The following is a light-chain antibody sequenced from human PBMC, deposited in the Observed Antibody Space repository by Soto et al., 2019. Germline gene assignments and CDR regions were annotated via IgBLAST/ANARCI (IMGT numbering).Light chain of an antibody. CDR2: DAS. Sequence: EIVLTQSPATLSLSPGERATLSCRASQSVSNYLAWYQQKPGQAPRLLIYDASNRATGTPARFSGSGSGTDFTLTISSLEPEDSAVYYCQQRSDWPPFTFGPGTKVEIK. CDR1: QSVSNY. V-gene: IGKV3-11*01. J-gene: IGKJ3*01. CDR3: QQRSDWPPFT.